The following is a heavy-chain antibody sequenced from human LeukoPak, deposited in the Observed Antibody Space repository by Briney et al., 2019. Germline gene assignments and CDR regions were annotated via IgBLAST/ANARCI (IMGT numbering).Heavy chain of an antibody. D-gene: IGHD3-22*01. CDR1: GFTFSSYA. CDR2: ISYDGSNK. V-gene: IGHV3-30*04. Sequence: GALRLSCAASGFTFSSYAMHWVRQAPGKGLEWVAVISYDGSNKYYADSVKGRFTISRDNSKNTLYLQMNSLRAEDTAVYYCARGHYYDSSGSVLHYWGQGTLVTVSS. J-gene: IGHJ4*02. CDR3: ARGHYYDSSGSVLHY.